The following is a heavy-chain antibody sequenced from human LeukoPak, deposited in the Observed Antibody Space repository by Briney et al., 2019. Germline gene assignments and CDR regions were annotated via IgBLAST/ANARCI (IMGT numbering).Heavy chain of an antibody. J-gene: IGHJ4*02. Sequence: GRSLRLSCAASGFTFSSYGMHWVRQAPGKGLEWAAVISYDGSNKYYADSVKGRFTISRDNSKNTLYLQMNSLRAEDTAVYYCAPLDTVPNLYYFDYWGQGTLVTVSS. CDR2: ISYDGSNK. CDR1: GFTFSSYG. V-gene: IGHV3-30*03. CDR3: APLDTVPNLYYFDY. D-gene: IGHD2-2*01.